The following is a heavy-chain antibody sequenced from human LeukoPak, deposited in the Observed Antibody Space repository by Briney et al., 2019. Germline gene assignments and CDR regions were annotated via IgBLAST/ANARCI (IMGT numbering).Heavy chain of an antibody. D-gene: IGHD3-22*01. CDR3: ARDYGYYELNNWFDP. V-gene: IGHV3-74*01. Sequence: GGSLRLSCAASGFTFSSYWMHWVRQAPGKGLVWVSRINSDGSSTSYADSVKGRFTISRDNAKNTLYLQMNSLRAEDTAVYYCARDYGYYELNNWFDPWGQGTLVTVSS. CDR1: GFTFSSYW. CDR2: INSDGSST. J-gene: IGHJ5*02.